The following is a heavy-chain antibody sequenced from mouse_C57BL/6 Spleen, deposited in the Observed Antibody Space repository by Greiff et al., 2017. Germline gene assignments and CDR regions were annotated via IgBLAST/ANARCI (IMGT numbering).Heavy chain of an antibody. Sequence: VQLQESGAELVRPGTSVKMSCKASGYTFTNYWIGWAKQRPGHGLEWIGDIYPGGGYTNYNEKFKGKATLTADKSSSTAYMQFSSLTSEDSAIYYCARGANWGYFDVWGTGTTVTVSS. V-gene: IGHV1-63*01. CDR1: GYTFTNYW. CDR3: ARGANWGYFDV. D-gene: IGHD4-1*01. CDR2: IYPGGGYT. J-gene: IGHJ1*03.